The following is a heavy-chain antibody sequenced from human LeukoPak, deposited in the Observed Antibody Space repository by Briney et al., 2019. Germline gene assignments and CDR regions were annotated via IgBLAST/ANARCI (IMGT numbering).Heavy chain of an antibody. J-gene: IGHJ4*02. CDR2: IYYSGST. CDR1: GGSISSYY. V-gene: IGHV4-59*08. Sequence: SETLSLTCTGPGGSISSYYWSWIRQPPATGLDWIGYIYYSGSTNYNPSLKSRVTISVDTSKNQFSLKLSSVTAADTAVYYCARLKTIGTLFDYWGQGTLVTVSS. CDR3: ARLKTIGTLFDY. D-gene: IGHD1-14*01.